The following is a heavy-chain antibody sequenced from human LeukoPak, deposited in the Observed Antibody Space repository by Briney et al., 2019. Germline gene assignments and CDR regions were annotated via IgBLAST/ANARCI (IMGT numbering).Heavy chain of an antibody. CDR1: GGSTSSGSYY. J-gene: IGHJ4*02. CDR2: IYTSGTT. D-gene: IGHD3-22*01. Sequence: SQTLSLTCTVSGGSTSSGSYYWSWIRQPAGKGLEWIGRIYTSGTTNYNPSLMSRVAVSVERSTNQVSLKLSSVTAADTAVYYCARVGGLNPPNLYDRSGFFDYWGQGTLVTVSS. CDR3: ARVGGLNPPNLYDRSGFFDY. V-gene: IGHV4-61*02.